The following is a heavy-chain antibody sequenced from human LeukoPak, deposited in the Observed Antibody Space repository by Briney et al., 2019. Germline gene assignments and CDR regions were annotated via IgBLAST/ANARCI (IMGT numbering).Heavy chain of an antibody. V-gene: IGHV4-39*07. J-gene: IGHJ5*02. CDR1: GGSISTSSYY. Sequence: PSETLSLTCTVSGGSISTSSYYWGWVRQPPGKGLEWIGNIFYSGSTYYSPSLKSRVTISLDTSRNQFSLKLSSVTAADTAVYYCARRRTMVRGVIITKGGNWFDPWGQGTLVTVSS. CDR3: ARRRTMVRGVIITKGGNWFDP. CDR2: IFYSGST. D-gene: IGHD3-10*01.